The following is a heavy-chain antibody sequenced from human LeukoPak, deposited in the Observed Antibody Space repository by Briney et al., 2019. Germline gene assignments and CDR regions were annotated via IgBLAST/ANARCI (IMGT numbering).Heavy chain of an antibody. CDR3: AREGGYSYGKPFLDY. CDR1: GGSISSSSYY. D-gene: IGHD5-18*01. J-gene: IGHJ4*02. V-gene: IGHV4-39*07. CDR2: IYYSGST. Sequence: PSGTLSLTCTVSGGSISSSSYYWGWIRQPPGKGLEWIGSIYYSGSTYYNPSLKSRVTISVDTSKNQFSLKLSSVTAADTAVYYCAREGGYSYGKPFLDYWGQGTLVTVSS.